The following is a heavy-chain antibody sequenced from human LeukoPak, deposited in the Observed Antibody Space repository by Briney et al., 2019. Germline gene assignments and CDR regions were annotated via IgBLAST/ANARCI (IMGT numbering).Heavy chain of an antibody. CDR2: MNPNSGNT. D-gene: IGHD2-2*02. CDR3: ARGRWTGYCTSVSCYSGLDP. V-gene: IGHV1-8*01. Sequence: ASVKVSCKASGYTFTNYDINWVRQATGQGLEWMGWMNPNSGNTGYAQKFQDRVTMTRSTSISTAYMELSSLRSEDTAVYYCARGRWTGYCTSVSCYSGLDPWGQGTLVTVSS. CDR1: GYTFTNYD. J-gene: IGHJ5*02.